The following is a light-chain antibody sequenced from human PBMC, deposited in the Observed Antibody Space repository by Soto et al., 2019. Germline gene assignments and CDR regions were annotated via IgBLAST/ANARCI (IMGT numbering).Light chain of an antibody. V-gene: IGKV4-1*01. J-gene: IGKJ1*01. Sequence: DIVMTQSPDSLAVSLGERATINCKSSQSVLYSSNNKNYLAWYQQKPGQPPKLLIYWASTRESGVPDRFSGSGSGTDFTLTISSLQAEDVAVYYCKQYYNPPRTFGQGTKVEVK. CDR1: QSVLYSSNNKNY. CDR2: WAS. CDR3: KQYYNPPRT.